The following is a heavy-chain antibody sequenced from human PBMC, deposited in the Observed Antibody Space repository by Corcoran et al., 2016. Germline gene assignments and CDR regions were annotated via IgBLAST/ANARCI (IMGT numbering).Heavy chain of an antibody. Sequence: QVQLQQWGAGLLKPSETLSLTCAVYGGSFSCYYWSWIRQPPGKGLEWIGEINHSGSTNYNPSLKSRVTISVDTSKNQFSLKLSSVTAADTAVYYCARVSRVVPAAWGQGTLVTVSS. V-gene: IGHV4-34*01. CDR2: INHSGST. J-gene: IGHJ5*02. D-gene: IGHD2-2*01. CDR1: GGSFSCYY. CDR3: ARVSRVVPAA.